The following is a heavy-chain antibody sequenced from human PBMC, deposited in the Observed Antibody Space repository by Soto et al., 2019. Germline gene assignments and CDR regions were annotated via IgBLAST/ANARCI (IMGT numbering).Heavy chain of an antibody. CDR1: GFTISNIW. D-gene: IGHD1-1*01. CDR2: ISGSGDDT. J-gene: IGHJ4*02. V-gene: IGHV3-23*01. Sequence: GGSLRLSCAVSGFTISNIWMHWVRQAPGKGLEWVSPISGSGDDTFYADSMKCRFTISRDNSKDTLYLLINSLRAEDTAVYYCANPIPKTGTTFGFWGQGTLVTVSS. CDR3: ANPIPKTGTTFGF.